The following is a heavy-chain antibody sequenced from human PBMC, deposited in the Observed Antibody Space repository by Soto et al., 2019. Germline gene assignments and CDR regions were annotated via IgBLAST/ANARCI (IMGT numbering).Heavy chain of an antibody. J-gene: IGHJ4*02. V-gene: IGHV3-33*06. CDR3: AKDRPRRTSGYFFDY. Sequence: GKGLEWVAVIWSDGNNKYYADSVKGRFTISRDNSKNTVYLHMNSLRAEDTALYYCAKDRPRRTSGYFFDYWGQGILGTLYS. D-gene: IGHD1-1*01. CDR2: IWSDGNNK.